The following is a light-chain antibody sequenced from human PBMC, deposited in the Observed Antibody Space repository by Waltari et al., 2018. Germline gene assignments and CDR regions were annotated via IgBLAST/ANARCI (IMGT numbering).Light chain of an antibody. CDR2: GAN. CDR3: CSYLGSNTWV. J-gene: IGLJ2*01. Sequence: QSALTHPASVSGSPGQSITISCTGTSSGVGNYDLVSWYQHHPGRAPKLIIYGANERPSGVSNRFSGSKSGIAASLTISGLQAEDEADYYCCSYLGSNTWVFGGGTKLTVL. CDR1: SSGVGNYDL. V-gene: IGLV2-23*01.